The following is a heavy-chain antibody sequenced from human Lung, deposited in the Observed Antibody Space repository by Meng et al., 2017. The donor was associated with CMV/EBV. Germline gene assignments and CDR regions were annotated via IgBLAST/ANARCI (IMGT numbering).Heavy chain of an antibody. D-gene: IGHD1-1*01. CDR2: ISPYSGNT. J-gene: IGHJ1*01. V-gene: IGHV1-18*01. CDR3: ARDPRYSDNWFRAGDFQQ. CDR1: GYPFTSYG. Sequence: QAQLVQSGPEVKKPGASVKVSCKTSGYPFTSYGISWVRQAPGQGLEWMGWISPYSGNTKYAQNLQGRVTLTTDTSTDTAYMELGSLIFDDTAVYYCARDPRYSDNWFRAGDFQQRGQGTLVTVSS.